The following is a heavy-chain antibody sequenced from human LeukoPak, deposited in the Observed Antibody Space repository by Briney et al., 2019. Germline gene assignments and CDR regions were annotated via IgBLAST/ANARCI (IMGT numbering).Heavy chain of an antibody. CDR1: ALTFSDYY. Sequence: GGSMRLSSAASALTFSDYYTSWIRQPPRKGREWVSEISSSGSTIYCADSVKGRFTISRDNAKNSLYLQMNSLRAEDTAVYYCARESYYGSGSYGSLGAFDIWGQGTMVTVSS. J-gene: IGHJ3*02. D-gene: IGHD3-10*01. CDR3: ARESYYGSGSYGSLGAFDI. V-gene: IGHV3-11*01. CDR2: ISSSGSTI.